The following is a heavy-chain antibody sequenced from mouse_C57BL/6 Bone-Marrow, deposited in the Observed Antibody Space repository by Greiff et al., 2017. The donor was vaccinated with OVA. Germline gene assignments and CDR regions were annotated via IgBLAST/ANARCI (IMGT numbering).Heavy chain of an antibody. CDR3: ARHERGAAQATLDY. CDR1: GYTFTEYT. CDR2: FYPGRGSI. D-gene: IGHD3-2*02. V-gene: IGHV1-62-2*01. J-gene: IGHJ2*01. Sequence: QVQLQQSGAELVKPGASVKLSCKASGYTFTEYTIHWVKQRSGQGLEWIGWFYPGRGSIKYNEKFKDKATLTVDKSSSTVYMELSSLTSEDSTVYFCARHERGAAQATLDYWGQGTTLTFAS.